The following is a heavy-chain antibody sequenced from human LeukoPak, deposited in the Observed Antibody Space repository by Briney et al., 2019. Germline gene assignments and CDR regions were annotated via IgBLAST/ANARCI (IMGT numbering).Heavy chain of an antibody. CDR2: TNPNSGNT. CDR1: GYTFTSYD. V-gene: IGHV1-8*01. D-gene: IGHD1-26*01. CDR3: ARGFFGGSYYPNWFDP. J-gene: IGHJ5*02. Sequence: ASVKVSCKASGYTFTSYDINWVRQATGQGLEWMGWTNPNSGNTGYAQKFQGRVTMTRNTSISTAYMELSSLRSEDTAVYYCARGFFGGSYYPNWFDPWGQGTLVTVSS.